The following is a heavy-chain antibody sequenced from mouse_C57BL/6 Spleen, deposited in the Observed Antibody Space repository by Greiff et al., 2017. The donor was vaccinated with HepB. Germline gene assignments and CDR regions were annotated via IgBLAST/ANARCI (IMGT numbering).Heavy chain of an antibody. D-gene: IGHD2-5*01. J-gene: IGHJ1*03. V-gene: IGHV5-9-1*02. CDR3: TRAGYSTTWGYFDV. CDR1: GFTFSSYA. CDR2: ISSGGDYI. Sequence: EVKLMESGEGLVKPGGSLKLSCAASGFTFSSYAMSWVRQTPEKRLEWVAYISSGGDYIYYADTVKGRFTISRDNARNTLYLQMSSLKSEDTAMYYCTRAGYSTTWGYFDVWGTGTTVTVSS.